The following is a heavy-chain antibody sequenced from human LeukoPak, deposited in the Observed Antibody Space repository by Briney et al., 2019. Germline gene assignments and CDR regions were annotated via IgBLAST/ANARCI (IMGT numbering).Heavy chain of an antibody. J-gene: IGHJ4*02. D-gene: IGHD5-18*01. Sequence: PSETLSLTCTVSGGSISSYYWSWVRQPPGKGLEWIGYIDFSGSTNNNPSLESRVTILVDTSKKQVSLNLSSVTAADTAVYFCARHAGGYSFDYWGQGTLVTVSS. CDR3: ARHAGGYSFDY. CDR1: GGSISSYY. CDR2: IDFSGST. V-gene: IGHV4-59*08.